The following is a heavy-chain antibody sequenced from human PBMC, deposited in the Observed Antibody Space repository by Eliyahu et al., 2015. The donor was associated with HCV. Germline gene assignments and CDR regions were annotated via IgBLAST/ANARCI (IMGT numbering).Heavy chain of an antibody. D-gene: IGHD2-21*02. Sequence: EVQLLESGGGLVQPGGSLXLSCAASGFTFXXYXMSWVRQAPGKGLEWVSAISGSGGSTYYADSVKGRFTISRDNSKNTLYLQMNSLRAEDTAVYYCAKVGGEAYCGGDCYSGTYWGQGTLVTVSS. V-gene: IGHV3-23*01. CDR1: GFTFXXYX. J-gene: IGHJ4*02. CDR3: AKVGGEAYCGGDCYSGTY. CDR2: ISGSGGST.